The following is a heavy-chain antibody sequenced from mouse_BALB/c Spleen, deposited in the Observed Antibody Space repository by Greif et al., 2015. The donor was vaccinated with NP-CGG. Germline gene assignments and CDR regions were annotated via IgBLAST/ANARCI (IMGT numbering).Heavy chain of an antibody. CDR1: GFTFSSYT. CDR3: ARYDYDAMDY. CDR2: ISNGGGST. V-gene: IGHV5-12-2*01. J-gene: IGHJ4*01. Sequence: VQLKESGGGLVQPGGSLKLSCAASGFTFSSYTMSWVRQTPEKGLEWVAYISNGGGSTYYPDTVKGRFTISRDNAKNTLYLQMSSLKSEDTAMYYCARYDYDAMDYWGQGTSVTVSS.